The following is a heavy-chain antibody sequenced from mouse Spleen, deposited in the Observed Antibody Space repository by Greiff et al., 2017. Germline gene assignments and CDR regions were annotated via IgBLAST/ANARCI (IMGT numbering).Heavy chain of an antibody. D-gene: IGHD3-1*01. CDR3: ARYYGVARDAMDY. J-gene: IGHJ4*01. Sequence: EVKLVESGGGLVQPGGSLSLSCAASGFTFTDYYMSWVRQPPGKALEWLGFIRNKANGYTTEYSASVKGRFTISRDNSQSILYLQMNALRAEDSATYYCARYYGVARDAMDYWGQGTSVTVSS. CDR2: IRNKANGYTT. CDR1: GFTFTDYY. V-gene: IGHV7-3*01.